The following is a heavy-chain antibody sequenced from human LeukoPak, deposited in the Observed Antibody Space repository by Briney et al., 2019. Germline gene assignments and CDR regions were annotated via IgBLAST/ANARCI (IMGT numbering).Heavy chain of an antibody. J-gene: IGHJ4*02. CDR2: ISSSSSYI. V-gene: IGHV3-21*01. Sequence: TGGSLRLSCAASGFTFNNYAMNWVRQAPGKGLEWVSSISSSSSYIYYADSVKGRFTISRDNAKNSLYLQMNSLRAEDTAVYYCARAGDSSGYYSNYFDYWGQGTLVTVSS. CDR1: GFTFNNYA. D-gene: IGHD3-22*01. CDR3: ARAGDSSGYYSNYFDY.